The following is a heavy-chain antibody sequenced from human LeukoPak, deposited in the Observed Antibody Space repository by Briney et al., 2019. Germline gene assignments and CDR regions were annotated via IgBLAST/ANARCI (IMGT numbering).Heavy chain of an antibody. J-gene: IGHJ4*02. CDR3: AREGFYGSGSPPSLYFDY. Sequence: GGSLRLSCAASGFTFRNYVIHWVRQAPGKGLEWVAVTSSDLNVKLYADSVKGRFTISRDNSRSTLYLQMNSLRPEDTAIYYCAREGFYGSGSPPSLYFDYWGQGTLVTVSS. CDR2: TSSDLNVK. V-gene: IGHV3-30-3*01. CDR1: GFTFRNYV. D-gene: IGHD3-10*01.